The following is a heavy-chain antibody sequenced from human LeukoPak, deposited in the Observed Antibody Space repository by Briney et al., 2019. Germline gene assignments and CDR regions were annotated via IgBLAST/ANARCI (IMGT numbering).Heavy chain of an antibody. Sequence: ASVTVSCKASGYTFTSYGISWVRQAPGQGLEWMGWISAYNGNTNYAQKLQGRVTMTTDTSTSTAYMELRSLRSDDTAVYYCASVRVGAIFFPYWGQGTLVTVSS. CDR1: GYTFTSYG. D-gene: IGHD1-26*01. J-gene: IGHJ4*02. CDR2: ISAYNGNT. V-gene: IGHV1-18*01. CDR3: ASVRVGAIFFPY.